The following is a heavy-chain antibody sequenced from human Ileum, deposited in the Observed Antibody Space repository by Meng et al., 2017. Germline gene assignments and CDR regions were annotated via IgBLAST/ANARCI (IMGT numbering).Heavy chain of an antibody. CDR1: GFTFIRRA. CDR3: VGEGGPRDFDN. V-gene: IGHV3-30*15. Sequence: QLGLVRYGVCVILTARSMGVALASFGFTFIRRALHLVRHAPGRGLARVALFSFYGNYKDYPDSETSRSSISRDHPNNTLYLQVSTQIVADTAVYYCVGEGGPRDFDNWGQGILVTVSS. D-gene: IGHD3-16*01. J-gene: IGHJ4*02. CDR2: FSFYGNYK.